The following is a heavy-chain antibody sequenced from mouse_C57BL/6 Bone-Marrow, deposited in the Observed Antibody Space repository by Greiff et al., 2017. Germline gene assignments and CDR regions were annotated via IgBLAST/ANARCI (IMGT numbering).Heavy chain of an antibody. CDR3: ARIKPYYSNYWAMDY. CDR2: INPYNGDT. J-gene: IGHJ4*01. Sequence: VQLKQSGPELVKPGDSVKISCKASGYSFTGYFMNWVMQSHGKSLEWIGRINPYNGDTFYNQKFKGKATLTVDKSSSTAHMELRSLTSEDSAVYYCARIKPYYSNYWAMDYWGQGTSVTVSS. V-gene: IGHV1-20*01. CDR1: GYSFTGYF. D-gene: IGHD2-5*01.